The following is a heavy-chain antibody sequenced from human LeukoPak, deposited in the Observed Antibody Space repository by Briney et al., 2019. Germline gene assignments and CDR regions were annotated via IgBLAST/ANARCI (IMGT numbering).Heavy chain of an antibody. CDR3: ARRTTGDDY. CDR1: GFTFSNYE. D-gene: IGHD4-17*01. V-gene: IGHV3-48*03. CDR2: ISSSGLTM. J-gene: IGHJ4*02. Sequence: PGGSLRLSCAASGFTFSNYEMNWVRQAPERGLEWVSYISSSGLTMYYADSVKGRFTISRDNAKNSLYLQMNSLRAEDTAVYYCARRTTGDDYWGQGTLVTVSS.